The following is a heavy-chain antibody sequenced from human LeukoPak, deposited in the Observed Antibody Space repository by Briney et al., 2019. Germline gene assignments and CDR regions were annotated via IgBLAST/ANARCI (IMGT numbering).Heavy chain of an antibody. V-gene: IGHV3-15*01. CDR3: ITSYIPDY. Sequence: GGSLRLSCTASGFAFSSAWMSWVRQAPGKGLEWVGRIKRKSDAGTADYAAPVKGRFTISRDDSKKILYLQMNSLKIEDTAMYYCITSYIPDYWGLGTLVTVSS. CDR1: GFAFSSAW. CDR2: IKRKSDAGTA. J-gene: IGHJ4*02. D-gene: IGHD2-21*01.